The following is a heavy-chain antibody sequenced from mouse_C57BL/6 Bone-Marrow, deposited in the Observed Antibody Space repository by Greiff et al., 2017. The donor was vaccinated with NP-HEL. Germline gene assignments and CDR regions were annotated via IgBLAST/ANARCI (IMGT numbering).Heavy chain of an antibody. CDR2: IYPGDGDT. V-gene: IGHV1-82*01. CDR1: GYAFSSSW. J-gene: IGHJ1*03. Sequence: VKLQQSGPELVKPGASVKISCKASGYAFSSSWMNWVKQRPGKGLEWIGRIYPGDGDTNYNGKFKGKATLTADKSSSTAYMQLSSLTSEDSAVYFCAREGYTVWGTGTTVTVSS. CDR3: AREGYTV.